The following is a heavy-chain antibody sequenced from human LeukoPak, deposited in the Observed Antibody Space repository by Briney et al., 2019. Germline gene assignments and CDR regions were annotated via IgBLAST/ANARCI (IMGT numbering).Heavy chain of an antibody. CDR3: AELGITMIGGV. V-gene: IGHV3-48*04. CDR2: ISSSGSTI. CDR1: GFTFSSYW. D-gene: IGHD3-10*02. Sequence: GGSLRLSCAVSGFTFSSYWMSWVRQAPGKGLEWVSYISSSGSTIDYADSVKGRFTISSDNAKNSLYLQMSSLRAEDTAVYYCAELGITMIGGVWGRGTTVTISS. J-gene: IGHJ6*04.